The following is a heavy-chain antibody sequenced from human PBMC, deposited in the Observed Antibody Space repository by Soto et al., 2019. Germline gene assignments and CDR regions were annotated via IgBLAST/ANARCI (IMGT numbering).Heavy chain of an antibody. J-gene: IGHJ4*02. D-gene: IGHD2-15*01. V-gene: IGHV3-74*01. CDR2: INSDGSST. Sequence: EVQLVESGGGLVQPWGSLILSCAASGFTFSSYWMHWVRQAPGKGLVWVSRINSDGSSTSYADSVKGRFTISRDNAKNTVYLQMNSLRAEDTAVYYCARTSLVVPAATREDYWGQGTLVTVSS. CDR1: GFTFSSYW. CDR3: ARTSLVVPAATREDY.